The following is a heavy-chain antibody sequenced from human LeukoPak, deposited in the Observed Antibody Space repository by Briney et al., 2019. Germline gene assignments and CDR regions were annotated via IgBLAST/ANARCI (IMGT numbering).Heavy chain of an antibody. CDR2: ISWNSGSI. CDR1: GFTFDDYA. Sequence: GGSLRLSCAASGFTFDDYATHWVRQAPGKGLEWVSGISWNSGSIGYADSVKGRFTISRDNAKNSLYLQMNSLRAEDTALYYCAKGDVAAAGSEYFQHWGQGTLVTVSS. CDR3: AKGDVAAAGSEYFQH. J-gene: IGHJ1*01. D-gene: IGHD6-13*01. V-gene: IGHV3-9*01.